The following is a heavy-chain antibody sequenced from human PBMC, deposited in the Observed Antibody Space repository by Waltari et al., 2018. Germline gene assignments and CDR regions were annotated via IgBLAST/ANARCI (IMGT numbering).Heavy chain of an antibody. CDR1: GLTFRAYR. CDR2: ISSADYS. J-gene: IGHJ4*01. Sequence: EVQLVESGGGLVNPGGSLRLSWAASGLTFRAYRMTWVRQAPGKGLEWVSSISSADYSLDADSMKGRFIISRDNAKNSLYLQMNGLRGEDTAVYYCARVIVYSDSPVCDFWGQGTLVIVSS. D-gene: IGHD2-21*01. CDR3: ARVIVYSDSPVCDF. V-gene: IGHV3-21*01.